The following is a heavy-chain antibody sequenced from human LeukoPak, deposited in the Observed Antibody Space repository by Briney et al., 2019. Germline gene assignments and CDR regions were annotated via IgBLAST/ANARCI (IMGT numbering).Heavy chain of an antibody. CDR2: ISGSGGST. CDR1: GFTFSSYA. CDR3: AKGQGVPAAMGGIRYFDY. J-gene: IGHJ4*02. V-gene: IGHV3-23*01. Sequence: GGSLRLSCAASGFTFSSYAMRWVRQAPGKGLEWVSAISGSGGSTYYADSVKGRFNISRDNSKNTLYLQMNSLRAEDTAVYYCAKGQGVPAAMGGIRYFDYWGQGTLVTVSS. D-gene: IGHD2-2*01.